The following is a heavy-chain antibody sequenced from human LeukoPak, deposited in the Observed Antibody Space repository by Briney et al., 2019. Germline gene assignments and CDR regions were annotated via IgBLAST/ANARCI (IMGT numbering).Heavy chain of an antibody. J-gene: IGHJ6*03. V-gene: IGHV3-30*02. Sequence: GGSLRLSCAASGFSFSTYGFHWVRQAPGKGLEWVTFIRFDGGKKNYADSVKGRFAISRDNSKNTVYLQMNSLRAEDTAIYYCAKDGDSTGYYSSYYNHMDVWGKGTSVTISS. D-gene: IGHD3-22*01. CDR3: AKDGDSTGYYSSYYNHMDV. CDR1: GFSFSTYG. CDR2: IRFDGGKK.